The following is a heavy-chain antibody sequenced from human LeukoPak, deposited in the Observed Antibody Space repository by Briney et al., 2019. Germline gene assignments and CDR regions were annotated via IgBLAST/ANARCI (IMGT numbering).Heavy chain of an antibody. D-gene: IGHD3-22*01. CDR3: ARGRRGSSGPWSWYLDL. V-gene: IGHV1-8*01. Sequence: ASVTVSCKASGFTLTNFDINWVRQATGQGLEWMGLMNSNTGNTVYAQEFQGRITMTRDTSIGTAYMELTNLRSEDTAVYYCARGRRGSSGPWSWYLDLWGRGTLVTASS. CDR1: GFTLTNFD. CDR2: MNSNTGNT. J-gene: IGHJ2*01.